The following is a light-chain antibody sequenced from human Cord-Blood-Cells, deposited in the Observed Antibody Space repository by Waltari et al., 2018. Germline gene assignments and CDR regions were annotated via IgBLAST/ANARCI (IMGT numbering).Light chain of an antibody. CDR3: CSYAGSVV. CDR1: SSDVGSYNL. Sequence: QSALTQPASVSGSPGQSITISCTGTSSDVGSYNLVSWYQQHPGKAPKLMMYEGSKRPSGVSNRFSGSKSGNTAFLTISGLQAEDESDYYCCSYAGSVVFGGGTKLTVL. V-gene: IGLV2-23*01. CDR2: EGS. J-gene: IGLJ2*01.